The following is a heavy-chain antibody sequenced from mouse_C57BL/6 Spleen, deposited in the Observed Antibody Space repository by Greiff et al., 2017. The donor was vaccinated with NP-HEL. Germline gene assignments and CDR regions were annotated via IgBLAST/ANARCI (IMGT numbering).Heavy chain of an antibody. CDR3: ARQGYSNYRFAY. Sequence: EVNVVESGGDLVKPGGSLKLSCAASGFTFSSYGMSWVRQTPDKRLEWVATISSGGSYTYYPDSVKGRFTISRDNAKNTLYLQMSSLKSEDTAMYYCARQGYSNYRFAYWGQGTLVTVSA. D-gene: IGHD2-5*01. J-gene: IGHJ3*01. V-gene: IGHV5-6*01. CDR2: ISSGGSYT. CDR1: GFTFSSYG.